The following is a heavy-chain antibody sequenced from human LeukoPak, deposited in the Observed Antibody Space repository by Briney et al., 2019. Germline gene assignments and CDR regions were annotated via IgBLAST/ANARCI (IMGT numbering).Heavy chain of an antibody. CDR1: GGSISSYY. CDR2: IYHSGSI. Sequence: PSETLSLTCTVSGGSISSYYWGWIRQSPGKGLEWIGSIYHSGSIYYNPSLKSRVTISVDTSKNQISLKLSSVTAADTAVYYCARVTGYYDNLDYWGQGTLVTVSS. J-gene: IGHJ4*02. CDR3: ARVTGYYDNLDY. D-gene: IGHD3-22*01. V-gene: IGHV4-38-2*02.